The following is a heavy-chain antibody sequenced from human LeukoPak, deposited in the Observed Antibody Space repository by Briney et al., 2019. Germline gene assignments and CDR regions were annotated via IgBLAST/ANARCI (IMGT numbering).Heavy chain of an antibody. D-gene: IGHD3-22*01. CDR1: GFTFSNYW. CDR3: ATWDGHGYYFDN. J-gene: IGHJ4*02. Sequence: GGSLRLSCAASGFTFSNYWMSWVRQAPGKGLEWLANIRQDGSETYHVDSLRGRFTISRDNANNSLYLQMNSLGAEDTAVYYCATWDGHGYYFDNGGQGTLVTDSS. CDR2: IRQDGSET. V-gene: IGHV3-7*01.